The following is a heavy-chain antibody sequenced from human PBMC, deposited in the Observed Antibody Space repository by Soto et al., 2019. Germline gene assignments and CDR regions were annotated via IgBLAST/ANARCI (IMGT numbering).Heavy chain of an antibody. D-gene: IGHD3-10*01. V-gene: IGHV4-39*01. J-gene: IGHJ5*02. CDR1: GGSISSSSYY. CDR2: IYYSGST. Sequence: SETLSLTCTVSGGSISSSSYYWGWIRQPPGKGLEWIGSIYYSGSTYYNPSLRSRVTISVDTSKNQFSLKLSSVTAADTAVYYCARRVVRGVIINENWFDPWGQGTLVTVSS. CDR3: ARRVVRGVIINENWFDP.